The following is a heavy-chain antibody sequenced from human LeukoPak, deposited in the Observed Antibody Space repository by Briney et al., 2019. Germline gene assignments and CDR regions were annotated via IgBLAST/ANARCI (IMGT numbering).Heavy chain of an antibody. CDR1: GYTFTSYD. Sequence: ASVKVSCKASGYTFTSYDINWVRQATGQGLEWMGWMNPNSGNTGYAQKFQGRVTMTRNTSISTAYMELSSLRSDDTAVYYCARVPLVLSLTCSSTSCFTPVAAFDIWGQGTMVTVSS. J-gene: IGHJ3*02. D-gene: IGHD2-2*01. V-gene: IGHV1-8*02. CDR2: MNPNSGNT. CDR3: ARVPLVLSLTCSSTSCFTPVAAFDI.